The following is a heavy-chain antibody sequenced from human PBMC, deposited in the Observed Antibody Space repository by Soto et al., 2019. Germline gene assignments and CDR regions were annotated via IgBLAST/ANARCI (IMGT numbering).Heavy chain of an antibody. CDR2: ISAYNGNT. V-gene: IGHV1-18*01. D-gene: IGHD6-19*01. J-gene: IGHJ6*02. Sequence: EASVKVSCKASGYTFTSYGISWVRQAPGQGLEWMGWISAYNGNTNYAQKLQGRVTMTTDTSTSTAYMELRSLRSDDTAVYYCARDRFVAGTYYYYYGMDVWGQGTTVTVSS. CDR3: ARDRFVAGTYYYYYGMDV. CDR1: GYTFTSYG.